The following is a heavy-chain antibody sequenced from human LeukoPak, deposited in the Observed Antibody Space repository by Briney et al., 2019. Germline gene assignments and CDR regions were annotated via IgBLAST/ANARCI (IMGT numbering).Heavy chain of an antibody. D-gene: IGHD3-10*01. Sequence: SETLSLTCTVSDASISGYYWSWIRQPPGKGLEWIGSIHFSGSTNYDPSLRSRVTISVDTSKNQLSLKLSSVTAADTAVYYCAREHVLLWFGELLKWFDPWGQGTLVTVSS. J-gene: IGHJ5*02. CDR2: IHFSGST. V-gene: IGHV4-59*01. CDR1: DASISGYY. CDR3: AREHVLLWFGELLKWFDP.